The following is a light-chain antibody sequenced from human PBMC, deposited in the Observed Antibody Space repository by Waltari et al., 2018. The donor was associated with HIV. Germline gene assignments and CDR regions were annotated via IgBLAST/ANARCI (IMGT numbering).Light chain of an antibody. CDR1: DPNIGSHY. V-gene: IGLV1-47*01. Sequence: QAVLTQTPSASASPGQKITISCSGSDPNIGSHYVYWYHQFPGRAPKLLLYKNNQRSSGVPDRFAGSKSGTSASLTISGLRSEDEGTYFCGAWDDNLRGVFGGGTRVTVL. J-gene: IGLJ2*01. CDR2: KNN. CDR3: GAWDDNLRGV.